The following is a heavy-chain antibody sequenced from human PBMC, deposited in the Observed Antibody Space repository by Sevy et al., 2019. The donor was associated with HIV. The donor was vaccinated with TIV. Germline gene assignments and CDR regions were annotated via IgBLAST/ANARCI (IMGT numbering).Heavy chain of an antibody. Sequence: SETLSLTCTVSGASITNYYWSWIRQPAGKGLEWIGRINTRGDTHYNPSLKSRVTMSLDTSQKHFSLNLTSVIAADTAVYYCARDVVVRGVFPTYYYHYYMDVWGKGTTVTVSS. J-gene: IGHJ6*03. CDR2: INTRGDT. CDR1: GASITNYY. CDR3: ARDVVVRGVFPTYYYHYYMDV. D-gene: IGHD3-10*01. V-gene: IGHV4-4*07.